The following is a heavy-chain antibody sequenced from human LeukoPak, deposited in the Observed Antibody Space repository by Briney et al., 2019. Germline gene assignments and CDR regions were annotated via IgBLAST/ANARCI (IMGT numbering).Heavy chain of an antibody. D-gene: IGHD3-22*01. CDR3: ARALQYYYDSSGYYFDY. CDR1: GGTFSSYA. V-gene: IGHV1-69*13. J-gene: IGHJ4*02. CDR2: IIPIFGTA. Sequence: SVKVSCKASGGTFSSYAISWVRQAPGQGLEWMGGIIPIFGTANYAQKFQGRVTITADESTSTAYMELSSLRSEDTAVYYCARALQYYYDSSGYYFDYWGQGTLVTVSS.